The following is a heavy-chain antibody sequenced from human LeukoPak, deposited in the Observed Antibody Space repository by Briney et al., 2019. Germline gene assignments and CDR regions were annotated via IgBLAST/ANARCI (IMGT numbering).Heavy chain of an antibody. Sequence: SETLSLTCTVSGGSITGSSYYWGWIRQPPGKGLEWIGSMYYSGSTYYKTSLRSRVTISADTSKNEFSLELSSVTAADTAVYYCARQYYDNTGYYYFDYWGQGTLVTVSS. CDR2: MYYSGST. CDR1: GGSITGSSYY. J-gene: IGHJ4*02. D-gene: IGHD3-22*01. V-gene: IGHV4-39*01. CDR3: ARQYYDNTGYYYFDY.